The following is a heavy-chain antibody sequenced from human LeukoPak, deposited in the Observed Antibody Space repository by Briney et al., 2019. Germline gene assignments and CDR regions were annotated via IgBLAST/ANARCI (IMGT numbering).Heavy chain of an antibody. CDR3: ARGGAPGAFDI. V-gene: IGHV1-69*05. J-gene: IGHJ3*02. Sequence: SVKVSCKASGGTFSSYAIIWVRQAAGQGLEWMGRIIPIFGTANYAQKFQGRVTITTDESTSTAYLELSNLRSEDTAVYYCARGGAPGAFDIWGQGTMVTVSS. CDR2: IIPIFGTA. CDR1: GGTFSSYA.